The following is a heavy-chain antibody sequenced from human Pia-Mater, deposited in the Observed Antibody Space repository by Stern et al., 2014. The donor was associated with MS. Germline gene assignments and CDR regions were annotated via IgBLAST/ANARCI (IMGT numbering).Heavy chain of an antibody. CDR2: INSNTGAP. CDR1: GYTFTKYL. J-gene: IGHJ5*02. V-gene: IGHV7-4-1*02. D-gene: IGHD3-3*01. Sequence: QVQLVQSGSELKKPGASVTVSCKASGYTFTKYLIHWVRQAPGQGLELMGWINSNTGAPMYARDFAGRFVFSLDTSVTTAYLQISRLKTEDTAVYYCARDMSDFWSDYGHNWFDPWGQGTLVTVSS. CDR3: ARDMSDFWSDYGHNWFDP.